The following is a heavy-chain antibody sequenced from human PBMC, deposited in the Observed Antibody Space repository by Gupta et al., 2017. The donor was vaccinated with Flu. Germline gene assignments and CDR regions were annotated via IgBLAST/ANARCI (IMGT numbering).Heavy chain of an antibody. J-gene: IGHJ5*02. CDR2: IYTSGST. CDR1: GGSISRGSYY. V-gene: IGHV4-61*02. CDR3: ARGIQQLGSYFGRERNNWFDP. D-gene: IGHD1-26*01. Sequence: QVQLQESGPGLVKPSQTLSLTCTVSGGSISRGSYYWSWIRQPAGKGLEWIGRIYTSGSTNYNPSLKSRVTISVDTSKNQFSLKLSSVTAADTAVYYCARGIQQLGSYFGRERNNWFDPWGQGTLVTVSS.